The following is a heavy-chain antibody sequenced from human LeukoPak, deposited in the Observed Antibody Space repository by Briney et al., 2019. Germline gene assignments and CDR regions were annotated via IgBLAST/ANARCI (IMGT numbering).Heavy chain of an antibody. J-gene: IGHJ4*02. CDR2: INPSGGST. V-gene: IGHV1-46*01. CDR1: GYTFTSYY. Sequence: ASVKVSCKASGYTFTSYYMHWVRQAPGQGLEWMGIINPSGGSTSYAQKFQGRVTMTTDTSTSTAYMELRSLRSDDTAVYYCARVSANFDYWGQGTLVTVSS. CDR3: ARVSANFDY.